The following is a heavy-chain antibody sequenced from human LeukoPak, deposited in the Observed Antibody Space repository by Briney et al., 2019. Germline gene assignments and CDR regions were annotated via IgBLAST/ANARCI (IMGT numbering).Heavy chain of an antibody. J-gene: IGHJ1*01. D-gene: IGHD3-22*01. V-gene: IGHV1-18*01. CDR2: ISAYNGNT. CDR3: ARDQVYDRRSEYFQH. Sequence: ASVKVSCKASGYTFTSYGISWVRQAPGQGLEWMGWISAYNGNTNYAQKLQGRVTMTTDTSTSTAYMELRSLRFDDTAVYYCARDQVYDRRSEYFQHWGQGTLVTVSS. CDR1: GYTFTSYG.